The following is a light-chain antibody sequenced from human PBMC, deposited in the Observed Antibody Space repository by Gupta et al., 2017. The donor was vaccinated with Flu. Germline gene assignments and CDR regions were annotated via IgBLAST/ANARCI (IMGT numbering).Light chain of an antibody. J-gene: IGLJ3*02. CDR2: DDN. V-gene: IGLV3-21*02. Sequence: SYGLTQAPSVSVAPRTDGQHDCGGNNIGSKGVHWYQQRPGQAPVLVVYDDNNRPSGIPERFSGSKSGNTATLTISRVEAGDEADYYCQVWDSSNDHWVFGGGTKLTVL. CDR3: QVWDSSNDHWV. CDR1: NIGSKG.